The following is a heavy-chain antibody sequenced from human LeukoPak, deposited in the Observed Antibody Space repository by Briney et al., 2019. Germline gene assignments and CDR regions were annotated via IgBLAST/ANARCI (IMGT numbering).Heavy chain of an antibody. CDR1: GFTFSSYG. Sequence: GGSLRLSCAASGFTFSSYGMHWVRQAPGKGLEWVAFIRYDGSDKYYADSVKGRFTISRDNSKNTLYLQMNSLRAEDTAVYFCARVKAINWNDVRAFDIWGQGTMVTVSS. V-gene: IGHV3-30*02. D-gene: IGHD1-20*01. J-gene: IGHJ3*02. CDR3: ARVKAINWNDVRAFDI. CDR2: IRYDGSDK.